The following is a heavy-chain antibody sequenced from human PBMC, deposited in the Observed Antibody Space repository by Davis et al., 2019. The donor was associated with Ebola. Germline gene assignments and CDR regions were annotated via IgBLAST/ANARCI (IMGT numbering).Heavy chain of an antibody. CDR3: ARRVLESTDWYFDF. Sequence: SEILSLTCAVYGGSFSGHYRSWIRQPPEKGLEWIGEITDSGNTNYNPSLKSRVTLSTDTSKNQFSLNLNSVTATDTAVYYCARRVLESTDWYFDFWSRGTLATVSS. J-gene: IGHJ2*01. CDR1: GGSFSGHY. D-gene: IGHD3-3*01. CDR2: ITDSGNT. V-gene: IGHV4-34*01.